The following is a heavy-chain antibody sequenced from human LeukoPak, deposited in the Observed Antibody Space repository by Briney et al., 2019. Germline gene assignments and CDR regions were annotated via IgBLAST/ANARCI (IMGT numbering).Heavy chain of an antibody. CDR2: IYYSGST. CDR3: ARGIWYYYDSSGYYTYYYYYYMDV. CDR1: GGSISSYY. J-gene: IGHJ6*03. V-gene: IGHV4-59*01. D-gene: IGHD3-22*01. Sequence: SETLSLTCTVSGGSISSYYWSWIRQPPGKGLEWIGYIYYSGSTNYNPSLTSRVTISVDTSKNQFSLKLSSVTAADTAVYYCARGIWYYYDSSGYYTYYYYYYMDVWGKGTTVTVSS.